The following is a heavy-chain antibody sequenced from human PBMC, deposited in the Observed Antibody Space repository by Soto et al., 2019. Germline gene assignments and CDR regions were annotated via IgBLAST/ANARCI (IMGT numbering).Heavy chain of an antibody. CDR1: GGSFSGYY. CDR3: AGRRYSSSDWSPHGGSFDY. V-gene: IGHV4-34*01. CDR2: INHSGST. Sequence: SETLSLTCAVYGGSFSGYYWSWIRQPPGKGLEWIGEINHSGSTNYNPSLKSRVTISVDTSKNQFSLKLSSVTAADTAVYYCAGRRYSSSDWSPHGGSFDYWGQGTLVTVSS. D-gene: IGHD6-6*01. J-gene: IGHJ4*02.